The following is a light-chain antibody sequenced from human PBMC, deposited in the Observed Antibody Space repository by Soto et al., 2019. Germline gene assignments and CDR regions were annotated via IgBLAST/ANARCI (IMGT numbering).Light chain of an antibody. CDR1: QSISSW. Sequence: DIQMTQSPSTLSASVGDRVTITCRASQSISSWLAWYQQKPGKAPKLLIYKASILESGVPSRFSGSGSRTEFTLTISNLQPDDFATHYCQQYNSYSGTFGQGTKVEI. CDR3: QQYNSYSGT. CDR2: KAS. V-gene: IGKV1-5*03. J-gene: IGKJ1*01.